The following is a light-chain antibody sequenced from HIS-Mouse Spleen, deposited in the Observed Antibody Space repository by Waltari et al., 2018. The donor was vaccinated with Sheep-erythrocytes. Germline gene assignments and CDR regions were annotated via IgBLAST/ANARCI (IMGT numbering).Light chain of an antibody. CDR3: QAWDSSTVV. V-gene: IGLV3-1*01. CDR2: QDS. Sequence: SYELTQPPSVSVSPGQTASITCSGDKLGDQYACWYQQKPGHSPVLVIYQDSKRPSGIPGRCSGSNSGNTATLTISGTQAMDEADYYCQAWDSSTVVFGGGTKLTVL. J-gene: IGLJ2*01. CDR1: KLGDQY.